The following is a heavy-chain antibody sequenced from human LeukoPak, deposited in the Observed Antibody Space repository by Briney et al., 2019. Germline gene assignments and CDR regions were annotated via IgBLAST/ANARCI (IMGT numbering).Heavy chain of an antibody. D-gene: IGHD2-15*01. CDR1: GGSISSGDYY. CDR2: IYYSGST. CDR3: ARVGCSGGRCYTLDY. V-gene: IGHV4-30-4*01. J-gene: IGHJ4*02. Sequence: PSETLSLTCTVSGGSISSGDYYWSWIRQPPGKGLEWIGYIYYSGSTYYNSSLKSRVIISVDTSKNQFSLNLSSVTAADTAVYYRARVGCSGGRCYTLDYWGQGTLVTVSS.